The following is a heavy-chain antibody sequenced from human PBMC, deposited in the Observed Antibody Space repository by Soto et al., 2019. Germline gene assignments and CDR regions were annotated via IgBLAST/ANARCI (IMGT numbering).Heavy chain of an antibody. V-gene: IGHV4-59*08. D-gene: IGHD3-10*01. CDR2: IYYSGST. CDR1: GGSISSFY. Sequence: PSETLSLTCTVSGGSISSFYWSWIRQSPGKGLEWIGWIYYSGSTNYNPSLKSRVTISIDTSKNQFFLIMNSVTAADTAMYYCARGYGSGSSTPYAYGVDVWGQGTTVTVSS. J-gene: IGHJ6*02. CDR3: ARGYGSGSSTPYAYGVDV.